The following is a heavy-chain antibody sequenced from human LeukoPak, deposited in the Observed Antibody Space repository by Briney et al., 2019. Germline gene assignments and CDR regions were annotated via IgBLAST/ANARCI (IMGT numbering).Heavy chain of an antibody. V-gene: IGHV3-30*18. Sequence: GRSLRLSCAASGFTFSSYGMHWVRQAPGKGLEWVAVISYDGSNKYYADSVKGRFTISRDNSKNTLYLQMNSLRAEDTAVYYCAKEQIAAAGASYYYGMDVWGQGTTVSVSS. J-gene: IGHJ6*02. D-gene: IGHD6-13*01. CDR2: ISYDGSNK. CDR1: GFTFSSYG. CDR3: AKEQIAAAGASYYYGMDV.